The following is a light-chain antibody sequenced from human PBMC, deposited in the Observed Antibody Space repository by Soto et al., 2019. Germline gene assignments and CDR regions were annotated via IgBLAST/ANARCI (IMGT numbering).Light chain of an antibody. J-gene: IGKJ2*02. CDR3: QQYCDWPPST. Sequence: EIVMTQSPATLSVSPAERATLSCRASQSVSNNVAWYQQKPGQAPRLLISAASTRATGIPARFSGSGSGTEFILIISSLQSEDFAVYYCQQYCDWPPSTFGQGTKLEFK. CDR1: QSVSNN. V-gene: IGKV3-15*01. CDR2: AAS.